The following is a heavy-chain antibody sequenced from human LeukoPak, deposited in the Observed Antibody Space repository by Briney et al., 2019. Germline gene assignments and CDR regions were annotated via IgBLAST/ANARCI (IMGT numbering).Heavy chain of an antibody. D-gene: IGHD3-16*01. CDR3: AGSWGYRALDI. Sequence: GGSLRLSCAASGFIFRNYWMTWVRQAPGKRLDLVTNIRQDGNEKWYVDSVKGRFTISRDNARSSLYLQMNSLRAEDTAVYYCAGSWGYRALDIWGQGTVVTVSS. CDR2: IRQDGNEK. V-gene: IGHV3-7*01. CDR1: GFIFRNYW. J-gene: IGHJ3*02.